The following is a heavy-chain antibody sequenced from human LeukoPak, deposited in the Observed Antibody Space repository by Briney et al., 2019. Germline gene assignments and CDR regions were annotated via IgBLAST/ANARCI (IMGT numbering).Heavy chain of an antibody. CDR1: GGSISSGDYY. CDR3: ARDSTSGSSWFFDY. CDR2: INHSGST. J-gene: IGHJ4*02. V-gene: IGHV4-31*02. D-gene: IGHD6-13*01. Sequence: SQTLSLTCTVSGGSISSGDYYWSWVRQPPGKGLEWIGEINHSGSTNYNPSLKSRVTISVDTSKNQFSLKLSSVTAADTAVYYCARDSTSGSSWFFDYWGQGTRVTVSS.